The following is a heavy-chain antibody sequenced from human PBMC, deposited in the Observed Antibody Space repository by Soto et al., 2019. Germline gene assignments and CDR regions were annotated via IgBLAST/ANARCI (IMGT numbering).Heavy chain of an antibody. CDR2: IYYSGST. D-gene: IGHD3-10*01. J-gene: IGHJ4*02. CDR3: ARQAPGPYGSGSYFDY. Sequence: QVQLQESGPGLVKPSETLSLTCTVSGGSISSYYWSWIRQPPGKGLEWIGYIYYSGSTNYNPSLKCRVSTSVATSKHQFSLKLSSVTAADTAVYYCARQAPGPYGSGSYFDYWGQGTLVTVSS. V-gene: IGHV4-59*08. CDR1: GGSISSYY.